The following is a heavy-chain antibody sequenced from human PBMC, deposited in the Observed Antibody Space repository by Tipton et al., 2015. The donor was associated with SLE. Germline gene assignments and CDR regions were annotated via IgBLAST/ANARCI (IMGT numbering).Heavy chain of an antibody. CDR3: TRGIDPGSSRISDY. J-gene: IGHJ4*02. V-gene: IGHV3-23*01. Sequence: SLRLSCAASGFTFGRYALTWVRQAPGKGLEWVSAITGSGGNTYYGDSVKGRFIISRDNSKSTLYLQMNNVRVEDTALYYCTRGIDPGSSRISDYWGQGTMVSVSS. CDR1: GFTFGRYA. CDR2: ITGSGGNT. D-gene: IGHD2-15*01.